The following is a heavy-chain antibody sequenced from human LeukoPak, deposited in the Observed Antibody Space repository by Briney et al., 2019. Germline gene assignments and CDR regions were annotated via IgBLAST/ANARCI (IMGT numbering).Heavy chain of an antibody. J-gene: IGHJ4*02. V-gene: IGHV3-21*01. Sequence: GGSLRLSCAASGFTFSSYSMNWVRQAPGKGLEWVSSISSSSSYIYYADSVKGRFTISRDNAKNSLYLQMNSLRAEDTAVYYCARAENYYGSGSYYTYYFDYWGQGTLVTVSS. CDR1: GFTFSSYS. CDR3: ARAENYYGSGSYYTYYFDY. CDR2: ISSSSSYI. D-gene: IGHD3-10*01.